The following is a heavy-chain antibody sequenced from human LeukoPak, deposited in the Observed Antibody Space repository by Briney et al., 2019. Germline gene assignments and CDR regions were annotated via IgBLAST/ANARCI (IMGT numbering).Heavy chain of an antibody. CDR2: ISGSSNT. V-gene: IGHV3-23*01. D-gene: IGHD1-20*01. Sequence: GSLRLSCAASGFTFSTYWMSWVRQAPGKGLEWVSAISGSSNTYYTDSVKGRFTISRDNSKNTLYLQMNSLRAEDTAVYYCTRHRITGRAFDYWGQGTLVTVSS. J-gene: IGHJ4*02. CDR3: TRHRITGRAFDY. CDR1: GFTFSTYW.